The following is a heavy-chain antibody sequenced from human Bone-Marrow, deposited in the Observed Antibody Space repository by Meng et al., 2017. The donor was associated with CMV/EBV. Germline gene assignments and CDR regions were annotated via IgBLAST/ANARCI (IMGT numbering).Heavy chain of an antibody. J-gene: IGHJ4*02. Sequence: ASVKVSCKASGYTFTGYYMHWVRQAPGQGLEWMGWINPNSGGTNYAQKFQGRVTMTRDTSISTAYMELSRLRSDDTAVYYCAGDRRSLQSADTIVYWGQGTLVTVSS. D-gene: IGHD3-3*01. CDR3: AGDRRSLQSADTIVY. CDR2: INPNSGGT. V-gene: IGHV1-2*02. CDR1: GYTFTGYY.